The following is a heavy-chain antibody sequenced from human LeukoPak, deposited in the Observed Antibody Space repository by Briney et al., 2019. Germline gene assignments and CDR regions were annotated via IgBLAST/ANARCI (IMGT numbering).Heavy chain of an antibody. CDR1: GFTFSSYG. D-gene: IGHD3-22*01. J-gene: IGHJ4*02. CDR2: IRYDGSNK. V-gene: IGHV3-30*02. Sequence: GSLRLSCAASGFTFSSYGMHWVRQAPGKGLEWVAFIRYDGSNKYYADSVKGRFTISRDNSKNTLYLQMNSLRAEDTAVYYCAKWVYYYDSSGYSYWGQGTPVTVSS. CDR3: AKWVYYYDSSGYSY.